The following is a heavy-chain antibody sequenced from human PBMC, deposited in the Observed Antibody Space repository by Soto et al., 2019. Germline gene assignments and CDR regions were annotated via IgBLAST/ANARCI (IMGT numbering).Heavy chain of an antibody. CDR3: ARDRSYSSGWYLPADY. CDR1: GYTFTSYG. V-gene: IGHV1-18*01. CDR2: ISAYNGNT. D-gene: IGHD6-19*01. Sequence: ASVKVSCKASGYTFTSYGISWVRQAPGQGLGWMGWISAYNGNTNYAQKLQGRVTMTTGTSTSTAYMELRSLRSDDTAVYYCARDRSYSSGWYLPADYWGQGTLVTVSS. J-gene: IGHJ4*02.